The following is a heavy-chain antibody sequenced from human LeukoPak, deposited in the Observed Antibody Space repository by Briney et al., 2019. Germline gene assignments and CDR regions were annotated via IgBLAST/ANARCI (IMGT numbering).Heavy chain of an antibody. J-gene: IGHJ3*02. CDR2: IYYSGST. CDR1: GGSISSSGYY. CDR3: ARVDGDHDAFDI. Sequence: PSETLSLTCTVSGGSISSSGYYWGWIRQPPGKGLEWIGSIYYSGSTYYNPSLKSRVTISVDTSKNQFSLKLSSVTAADTAVYYCARVDGDHDAFDIWGQGTMVTVSS. V-gene: IGHV4-39*07. D-gene: IGHD4-17*01.